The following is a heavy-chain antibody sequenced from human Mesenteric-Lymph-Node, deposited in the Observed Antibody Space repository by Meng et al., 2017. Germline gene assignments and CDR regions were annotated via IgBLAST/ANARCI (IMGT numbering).Heavy chain of an antibody. J-gene: IGHJ4*02. V-gene: IGHV3-7*03. CDR2: IQQDGSEE. Sequence: GESLKISCAASGLSFNYAWMSWVRQAPGKGLEWVANIQQDGSEEHYVDSVRGRFTISRDNARNSLYLQMDTLRDEDTALYYCAADLGGWAFHSWGRGTLATVPS. CDR1: GLSFNYAW. CDR3: AADLGGWAFHS. D-gene: IGHD3-16*01.